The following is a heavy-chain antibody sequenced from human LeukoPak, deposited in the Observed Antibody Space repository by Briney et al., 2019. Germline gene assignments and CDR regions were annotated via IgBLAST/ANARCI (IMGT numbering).Heavy chain of an antibody. CDR1: GYTFTNYG. CDR3: AGGGSGWSFDQ. D-gene: IGHD6-19*01. J-gene: IGHJ4*02. CDR2: ISVYSGNT. V-gene: IGHV1-18*01. Sequence: ASVKVSCKASGYTFTNYGISWVRQAPGQGLEWPGWISVYSGNTNYEQKVQGRVTMTTDTSTSTAYLDLTSLRSDDTAVYYCAGGGSGWSFDQWGQGTLVTVSS.